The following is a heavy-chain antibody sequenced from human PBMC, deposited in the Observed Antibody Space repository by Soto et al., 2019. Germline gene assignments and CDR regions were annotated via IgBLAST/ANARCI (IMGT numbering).Heavy chain of an antibody. CDR1: GYTFTSYG. J-gene: IGHJ4*02. CDR3: ARRVERRYRGGLLDRFDY. CDR2: ISAYNGNT. Sequence: QVQLVQSGAEVKKPGASVKVSCKASGYTFTSYGISWVRQAPGQGLEWMGWISAYNGNTNYAQKLQGRVTMTTDTSTSTAYMELRSLRSDDTAVYYCARRVERRYRGGLLDRFDYWGQGTLVTVSS. D-gene: IGHD1-1*01. V-gene: IGHV1-18*01.